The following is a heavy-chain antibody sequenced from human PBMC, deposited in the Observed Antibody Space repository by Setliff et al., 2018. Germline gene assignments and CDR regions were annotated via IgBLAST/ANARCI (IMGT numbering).Heavy chain of an antibody. CDR1: GYPFISYD. J-gene: IGHJ4*02. Sequence: EASVKVSCKASGYPFISYDINWVRQAPGQGLEWMGWMNPNSGKTGYAQKFQGRVTMTIDTPTSTAYMELRSLRSDDTAVYYCARGPPDFVVVPAAAKFDYWGPGTLVTVSS. CDR3: ARGPPDFVVVPAAAKFDY. CDR2: MNPNSGKT. V-gene: IGHV1-8*02. D-gene: IGHD2-2*01.